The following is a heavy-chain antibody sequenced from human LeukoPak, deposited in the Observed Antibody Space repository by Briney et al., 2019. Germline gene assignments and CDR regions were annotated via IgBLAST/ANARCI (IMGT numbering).Heavy chain of an antibody. D-gene: IGHD6-19*01. CDR2: ISVTGDST. CDR3: VKGGWLDY. Sequence: GGSLRLSCAASGFPFSKFEMSWARQAPGKGLEWVSFISVTGDSTHYADSVKGRFTISRDNSKNTLYLQMNSLRDEDTAVYYCVKGGWLDYWGQGTPVTVSS. J-gene: IGHJ4*02. CDR1: GFPFSKFE. V-gene: IGHV3-23*01.